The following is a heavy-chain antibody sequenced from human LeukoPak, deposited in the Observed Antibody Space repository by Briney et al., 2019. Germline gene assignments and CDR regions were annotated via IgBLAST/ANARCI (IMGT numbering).Heavy chain of an antibody. CDR3: AKAGAVVVVAAKYFDY. Sequence: PGGSLRLSCAASGFTFSSYDMTWVRQAPGRGLEWVSSIRPSGDSTYYADSVKGRFTISRDNSKNTLYLQMNSLRAEDTAVYYCAKAGAVVVVAAKYFDYWGQGTLVTVSS. D-gene: IGHD2-15*01. J-gene: IGHJ4*02. CDR2: IRPSGDST. CDR1: GFTFSSYD. V-gene: IGHV3-23*01.